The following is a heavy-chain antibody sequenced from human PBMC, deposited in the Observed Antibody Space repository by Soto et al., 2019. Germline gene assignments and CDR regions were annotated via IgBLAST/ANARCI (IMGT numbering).Heavy chain of an antibody. CDR2: ISAYNGNT. Sequence: ASVKVSCNASGYTFTSYGISWVRQAPGQGLEWMGWISAYNGNTNYAQKLQGRVTMTTDTSTSTAYMEPRSLRYDDTAVYYCAREPFPMSVRFDPWRQGTLVTVTS. J-gene: IGHJ5*02. D-gene: IGHD3-16*01. CDR1: GYTFTSYG. CDR3: AREPFPMSVRFDP. V-gene: IGHV1-18*01.